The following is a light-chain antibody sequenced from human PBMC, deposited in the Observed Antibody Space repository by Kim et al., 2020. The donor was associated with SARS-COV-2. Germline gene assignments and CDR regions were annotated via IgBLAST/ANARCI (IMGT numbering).Light chain of an antibody. CDR2: GAS. Sequence: EIVLTQSPGTLSLSPGERATLSCRASQSVSSSYLAWYQQKVGQAPRLLIYGASSRATGIPDRFSGSGSGTDFTLTISRLEPEDFAVYYCLQYGSSPLTFGGGTKVEIK. CDR3: LQYGSSPLT. V-gene: IGKV3-20*01. J-gene: IGKJ4*01. CDR1: QSVSSSY.